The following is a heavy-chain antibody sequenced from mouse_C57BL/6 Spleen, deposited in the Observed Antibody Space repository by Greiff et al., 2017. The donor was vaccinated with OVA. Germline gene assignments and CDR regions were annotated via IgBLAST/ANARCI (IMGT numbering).Heavy chain of an antibody. CDR2: IYPGSGST. J-gene: IGHJ2*01. V-gene: IGHV1-55*01. D-gene: IGHD1-1*02. CDR1: GYTFTSYW. Sequence: VQLQQPGAELVKPGASVKMSCKASGYTFTSYWITWVKQRPGQGLEWIGDIYPGSGSTNYKEKFKSKATLTVDTSSSTAYMQLSSLTSEDSAFYYCARGLLRWYYCDYWGQGTTLTVSS. CDR3: ARGLLRWYYCDY.